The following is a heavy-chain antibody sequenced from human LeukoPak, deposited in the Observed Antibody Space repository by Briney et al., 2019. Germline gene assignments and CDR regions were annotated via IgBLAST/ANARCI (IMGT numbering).Heavy chain of an antibody. D-gene: IGHD3-22*01. CDR1: GDSIGSHY. J-gene: IGHJ3*02. CDR2: ICYVGST. CDR3: ARDYYDSRGEAFDI. V-gene: IGHV4-59*11. Sequence: KPSETLSLTCTVSGDSIGSHYWSWIRQPPGKGLEGIGDICYVGSTNYNPSLKSQVTISVDKSKNQFSLKLNSVTAADTAVYYCARDYYDSRGEAFDIWGQGTMVTVSS.